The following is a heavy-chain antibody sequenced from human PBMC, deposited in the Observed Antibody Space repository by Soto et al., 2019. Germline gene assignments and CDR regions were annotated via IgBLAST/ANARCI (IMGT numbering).Heavy chain of an antibody. CDR1: GFTFDDYA. Sequence: GGSLRLSCAASGFTFDDYAMHWVRQAPGKGLEWVSGISWNSGSIGYADSVKGRFTISRDNAKSSLYLQMNSLRAEDTALYYCAKVKHYDILTGPMDVWGKGTTVTVSS. V-gene: IGHV3-9*01. CDR3: AKVKHYDILTGPMDV. D-gene: IGHD3-9*01. J-gene: IGHJ6*04. CDR2: ISWNSGSI.